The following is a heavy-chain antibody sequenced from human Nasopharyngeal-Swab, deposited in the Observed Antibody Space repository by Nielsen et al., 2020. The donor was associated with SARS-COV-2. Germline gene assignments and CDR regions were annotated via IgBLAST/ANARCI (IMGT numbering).Heavy chain of an antibody. V-gene: IGHV3-23*01. J-gene: IGHJ3*01. CDR3: AKDGVVRGDALDL. Sequence: GESLKIPCAASGFTFNIYAMAWVRRAPGRGLQWVTGVSASGGSTYYPDSVKGRFSISRDNSKNTLFLQMHSLRVEDTAVYYCAKDGVVRGDALDLWGQGTMVTVSS. CDR2: VSASGGST. D-gene: IGHD3-10*01. CDR1: GFTFNIYA.